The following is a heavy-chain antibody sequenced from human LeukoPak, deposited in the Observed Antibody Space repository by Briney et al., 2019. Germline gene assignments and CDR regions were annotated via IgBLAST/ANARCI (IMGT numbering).Heavy chain of an antibody. D-gene: IGHD3-3*01. Sequence: PSETLSLTCTVSGGSISGYFWSWIRQPPGKGLEWIGYIYYSGSTNYNPSLESRVTISLDTSKNQFSLRLTSVTAADTAVYYCARVKPYYDFWSGYSNWFDPWGQGTLVTVSS. J-gene: IGHJ5*02. CDR3: ARVKPYYDFWSGYSNWFDP. CDR2: IYYSGST. V-gene: IGHV4-59*01. CDR1: GGSISGYF.